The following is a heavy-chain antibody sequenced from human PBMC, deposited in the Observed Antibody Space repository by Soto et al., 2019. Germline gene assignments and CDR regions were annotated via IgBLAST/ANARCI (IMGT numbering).Heavy chain of an antibody. CDR1: GFTFSSYA. CDR3: ARGELQLALYYYYYYGMDV. CDR2: ISYDGSNK. Sequence: VGSLRLSCAASGFTFSSYAMHWVRQAPGKGLEWVAVISYDGSNKYYADSVKGRFTISRDNSKNTLYLQMNSLRAEDTAVYYCARGELQLALYYYYYYGMDVWGQGTTVTVSS. J-gene: IGHJ6*02. V-gene: IGHV3-30-3*01. D-gene: IGHD6-6*01.